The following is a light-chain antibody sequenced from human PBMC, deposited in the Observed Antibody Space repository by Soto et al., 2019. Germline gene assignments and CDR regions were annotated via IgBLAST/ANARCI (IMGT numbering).Light chain of an antibody. V-gene: IGKV1-33*01. CDR1: QDITNY. J-gene: IGKJ3*01. CDR3: QQYDNLPLT. CDR2: DAS. Sequence: DIQMTQSPSSLSASVGDRVTITCQASQDITNYLNWYQQKAGIAPKVLIFDASNLETVVPPRFSGSGSGTEFTLTISGLQPEDFATYSCQQYDNLPLTFGPGTQVEIK.